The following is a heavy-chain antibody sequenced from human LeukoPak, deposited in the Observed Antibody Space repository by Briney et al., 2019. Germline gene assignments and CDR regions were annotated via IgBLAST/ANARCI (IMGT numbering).Heavy chain of an antibody. CDR3: ARDDVVTAIHDY. CDR2: INHSGST. CDR1: GGSFSGYY. Sequence: SETLSLTCAVYGGSFSGYYWSWIRQPPGKGLEWIGEINHSGSTNYNPSLKSRVTISVDTSKNQFSLRLSSVTAADTAVYYCARDDVVTAIHDYWGQGTLVTVSS. D-gene: IGHD2-21*02. V-gene: IGHV4-34*01. J-gene: IGHJ4*02.